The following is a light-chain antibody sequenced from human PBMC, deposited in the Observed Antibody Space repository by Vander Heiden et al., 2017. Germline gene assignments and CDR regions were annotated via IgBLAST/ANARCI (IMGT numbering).Light chain of an antibody. J-gene: IGLJ2*01. CDR1: SSNIGSNT. CDR2: SDN. V-gene: IGLV1-44*01. CDR3: AAWDDSLNGRV. Sequence: SVRTRPPSPSGTPRQRVTISCSGSSSNIGSNTVNWYQQLPGTAPKLLIYSDNQRPSGVPDRFSGSKSGTSASLAISGLQSEDEADYYCAAWDDSLNGRVFGGGTKLTVL.